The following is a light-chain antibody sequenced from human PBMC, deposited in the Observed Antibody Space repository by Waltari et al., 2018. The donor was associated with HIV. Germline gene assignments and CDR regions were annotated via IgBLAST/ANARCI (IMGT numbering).Light chain of an antibody. CDR2: DVS. Sequence: QSALTQPRSVSGSPGQSVTISCTGTSSDVGGYNYVSWYQQHPGKAPKLMIYDVSKRPSGVPDRFSGSKSGNTASLTISGLQAEDEADYYCCSYAGSYGVVFSGGTKLTVL. V-gene: IGLV2-11*01. J-gene: IGLJ2*01. CDR3: CSYAGSYGVV. CDR1: SSDVGGYNY.